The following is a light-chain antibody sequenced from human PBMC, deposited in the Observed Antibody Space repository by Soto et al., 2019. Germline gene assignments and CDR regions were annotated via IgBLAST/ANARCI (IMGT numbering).Light chain of an antibody. V-gene: IGKV3-20*01. Sequence: EIVLTQSPVALSFSRGERGTLSCRASQSVRTSLAWYQQKPGQAPRLLIYGASNRATGIPERFSGSGSGTDFTLTISNLEPEDFAVYHCQQYGGSPRTFGQGTKVDTK. CDR2: GAS. CDR1: QSVRTS. CDR3: QQYGGSPRT. J-gene: IGKJ1*01.